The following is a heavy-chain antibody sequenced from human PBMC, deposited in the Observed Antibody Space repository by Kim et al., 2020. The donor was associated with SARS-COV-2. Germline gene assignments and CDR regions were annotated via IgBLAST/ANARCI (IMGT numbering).Heavy chain of an antibody. J-gene: IGHJ6*03. Sequence: KGRFTISRDNSKNTLYLKMNSLRAEDTAVYYCAKETNDYGDYYYYYYMDVWGKGTTVTVSS. V-gene: IGHV3-30*02. D-gene: IGHD4-17*01. CDR3: AKETNDYGDYYYYYYMDV.